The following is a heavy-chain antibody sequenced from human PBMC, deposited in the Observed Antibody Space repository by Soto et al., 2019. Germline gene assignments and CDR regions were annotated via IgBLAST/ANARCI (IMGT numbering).Heavy chain of an antibody. CDR2: FNPILSFS. V-gene: IGHV1-69*02. J-gene: IGHJ4*02. CDR3: ATSFGSGSRAFDY. D-gene: IGHD3-10*01. CDR1: GDTFNFYT. Sequence: QVQLVQSGAEVKKPGSSVKVSCKASGDTFNFYTINWVRQAPGLGLEWMGRFNPILSFSNSALKFQGRVTPTADKSTSTAYMVLSSLRSEDTARYSCATSFGSGSRAFDYWGQGALVTVSS.